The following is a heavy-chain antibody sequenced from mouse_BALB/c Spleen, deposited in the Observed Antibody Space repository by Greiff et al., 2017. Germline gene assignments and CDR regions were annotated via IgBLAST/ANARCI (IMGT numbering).Heavy chain of an antibody. CDR2: IDPENGDT. D-gene: IGHD2-1*01. J-gene: IGHJ3*01. V-gene: IGHV14-4*02. CDR1: GFNIKDYY. Sequence: VHLKQSGAELVRSGASVKLSCTASGFNIKDYYMHWVKQRPEQGLEWIGWIDPENGDTEYAPKFQGKATMTADTSSNTAYLQISSLTSEDTAVYYCNACGGNYTGFAYWGQGTLVTVSA. CDR3: NACGGNYTGFAY.